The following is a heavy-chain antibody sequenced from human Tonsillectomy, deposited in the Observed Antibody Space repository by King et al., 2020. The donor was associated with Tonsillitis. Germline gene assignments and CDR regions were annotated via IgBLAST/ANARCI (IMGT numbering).Heavy chain of an antibody. V-gene: IGHV3-21*01. CDR2: ISSRSSYI. CDR3: ARDYCGNSGYFQC. J-gene: IGHJ1*01. D-gene: IGHD4-23*01. Sequence: VQLVESGGGLVKPGGSLRLSCAASGFTFSNYNMNWVRQAPGKGLEWVSSISSRSSYIYYADSVKGRFTISRDNAKNSLYLQMNSLRAEDTAVYFCARDYCGNSGYFQCWGQGTLVTVSS. CDR1: GFTFSNYN.